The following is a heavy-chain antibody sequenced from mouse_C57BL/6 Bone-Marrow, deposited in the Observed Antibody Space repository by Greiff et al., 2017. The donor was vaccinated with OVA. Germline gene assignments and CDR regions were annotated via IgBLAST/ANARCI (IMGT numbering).Heavy chain of an antibody. V-gene: IGHV1-26*01. CDR3: ARIYYDYDDWFAY. CDR2: INPNNGGT. D-gene: IGHD2-4*01. CDR1: GYTFTDYY. J-gene: IGHJ3*01. Sequence: VQLQQSGPELVKPGASVKISCKASGYTFTDYYMNWVKQSHGKSLEWIGDINPNNGGTSYNQKFKGKATLTVDKSSSTAYMELRSLTSEDSAVYYCARIYYDYDDWFAYWGQGTLVTVSA.